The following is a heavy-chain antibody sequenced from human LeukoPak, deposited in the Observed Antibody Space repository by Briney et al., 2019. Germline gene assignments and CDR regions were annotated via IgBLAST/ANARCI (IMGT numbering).Heavy chain of an antibody. J-gene: IGHJ4*02. Sequence: PSETLSLTCTVSGGSIRRDYWSWIRQPPVKGLEWIGYIYTSGSTNYNPSLKSRVTISVDTSKNQFSLKLSSVTAADTAVYYCARHGGAREIDYWGQGTLVTVSS. CDR2: IYTSGST. CDR1: GGSIRRDY. D-gene: IGHD2-15*01. CDR3: ARHGGAREIDY. V-gene: IGHV4-4*09.